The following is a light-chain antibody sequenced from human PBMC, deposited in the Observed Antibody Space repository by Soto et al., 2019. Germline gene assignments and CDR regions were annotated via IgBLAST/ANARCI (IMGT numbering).Light chain of an antibody. CDR3: QQRSNRTLT. J-gene: IGKJ3*01. V-gene: IGKV3-11*01. CDR1: QSVSSY. CDR2: DAS. Sequence: EIVLTQSPATLSLSPGERATLSCRASQSVSSYLAWYQQKPGQAPRLLIYDASNRATGIPARFSGSGSGTDFTLTISSLEPEDFAVYYCQQRSNRTLTFGPGTKVDIK.